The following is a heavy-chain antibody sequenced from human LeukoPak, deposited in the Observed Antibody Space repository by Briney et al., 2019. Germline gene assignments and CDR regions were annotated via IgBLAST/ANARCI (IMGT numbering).Heavy chain of an antibody. J-gene: IGHJ4*02. D-gene: IGHD5-18*01. V-gene: IGHV3-74*01. Sequence: GGSLRLSCAASGFTLSSYWMHWVRQAPGKGLVWVSRINTDGSSTSYADSVKGRFTISRDNAKNTLFLRMNSLRAEDTAVYYCARVRAGYGLDNWGQGTLVTVSS. CDR3: ARVRAGYGLDN. CDR2: INTDGSST. CDR1: GFTLSSYW.